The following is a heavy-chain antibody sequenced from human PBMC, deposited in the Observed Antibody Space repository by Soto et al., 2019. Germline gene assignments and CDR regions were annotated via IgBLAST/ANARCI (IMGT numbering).Heavy chain of an antibody. Sequence: QVQLVESGGGVVQPGRSLRLCCVASGFNFRTYGMHWVRQAPGKGLEWVALIWSDGSNKYCVDSVKGRFTISRDNSKNTLYLQMTSRLAEDTAVYYCARDPARAYADDSGAMDAFDFGGQGTMVTVCS. D-gene: IGHD3-22*01. J-gene: IGHJ3*01. CDR1: GFNFRTYG. V-gene: IGHV3-33*01. CDR3: ARDPARAYADDSGAMDAFDF. CDR2: IWSDGSNK.